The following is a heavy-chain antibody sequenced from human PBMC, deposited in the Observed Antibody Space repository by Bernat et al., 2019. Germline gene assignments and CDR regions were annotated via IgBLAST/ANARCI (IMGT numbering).Heavy chain of an antibody. CDR1: GYTLTELS. CDR2: FDPEAGET. V-gene: IGHV1-24*01. CDR3: ARRESIAVANNWFDP. J-gene: IGHJ5*02. D-gene: IGHD6-19*01. Sequence: QVQLVQSGAEVKKPGASVKVSCKVSGYTLTELSIHWVRQAPGIGLECMGGFDPEAGETIYAQKFQGRVTMTEDTSTDTAYMELSNLRTEETAVYYCARRESIAVANNWFDPWGQGTLVTVSS.